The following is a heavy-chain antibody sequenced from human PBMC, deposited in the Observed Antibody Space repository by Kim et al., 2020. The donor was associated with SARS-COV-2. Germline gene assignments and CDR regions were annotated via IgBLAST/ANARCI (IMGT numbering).Heavy chain of an antibody. CDR1: GYTFTRYY. Sequence: ASVKVSCKASGYTFTRYYIQWVRQAPGQGLEWMGVINSGGGSSSYAQKFQGRVTKTRDTATSTVYMELSSLRSEDTAIYYCARDSGKVAGFDYWGQGTPGTVSP. CDR3: ARDSGKVAGFDY. V-gene: IGHV1-46*01. CDR2: INSGGGSS. D-gene: IGHD6-19*01. J-gene: IGHJ4*02.